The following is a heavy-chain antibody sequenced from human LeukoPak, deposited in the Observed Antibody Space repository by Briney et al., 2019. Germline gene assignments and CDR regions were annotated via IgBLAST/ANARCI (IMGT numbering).Heavy chain of an antibody. Sequence: SETLSLTCAVNGGSFRGYYWTWIRQTPGKGLEWIGEANHNGGTNYSPSLKSRITISVDTSKNQFSLKLNSVTAADTAVYFCARGIALTGYASFDYWGQGTPVTVSS. CDR3: ARGIALTGYASFDY. CDR1: GGSFRGYY. V-gene: IGHV4-34*01. D-gene: IGHD2-15*01. CDR2: ANHNGGT. J-gene: IGHJ4*02.